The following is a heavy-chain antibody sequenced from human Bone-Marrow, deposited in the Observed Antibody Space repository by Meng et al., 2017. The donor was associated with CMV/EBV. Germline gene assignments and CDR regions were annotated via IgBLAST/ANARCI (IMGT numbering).Heavy chain of an antibody. D-gene: IGHD6-6*01. CDR1: GGTFSSYT. CDR2: IIPILGIA. Sequence: SVKVSCKASGGTFSSYTISWVRQAPGQGLEWMGRIIPILGIANYAQKFQGRVTITADKSTSTAYMELSSLRSEDTAVYYCARVLQSIAARDPPPYYYYGMDVWGQGTTVTVSS. CDR3: ARVLQSIAARDPPPYYYYGMDV. J-gene: IGHJ6*02. V-gene: IGHV1-69*02.